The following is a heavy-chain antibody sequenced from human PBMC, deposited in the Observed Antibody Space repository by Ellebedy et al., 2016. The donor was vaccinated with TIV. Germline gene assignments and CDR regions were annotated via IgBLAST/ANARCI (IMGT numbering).Heavy chain of an antibody. Sequence: GGSLRLSCAASGFTFGSFAMHWVRQAPGKGLEWLSVISGDGVNTYSAASVKGRFPLTRDNFKNTLFLQVNRLRAEDTAVYYCAKGSSSGFNYDRVGFQYWGQGTLVTVSS. CDR2: ISGDGVNT. V-gene: IGHV3-23*01. D-gene: IGHD3-22*01. CDR1: GFTFGSFA. CDR3: AKGSSSGFNYDRVGFQY. J-gene: IGHJ4*02.